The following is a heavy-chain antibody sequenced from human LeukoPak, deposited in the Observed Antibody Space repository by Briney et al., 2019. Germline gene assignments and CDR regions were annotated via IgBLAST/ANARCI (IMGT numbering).Heavy chain of an antibody. V-gene: IGHV4-34*01. CDR2: INHSGST. J-gene: IGHJ4*02. Sequence: SETLSLTCAVYGGSFSGYYWSWIRQPPGKGLEWIGEINHSGSTNCNPSLKSRVTISVDTSKNQFSLKLSSVTAADTAVYYCARGWSLQQLVPFDYWGQGTLVTVSS. CDR1: GGSFSGYY. CDR3: ARGWSLQQLVPFDY. D-gene: IGHD6-13*01.